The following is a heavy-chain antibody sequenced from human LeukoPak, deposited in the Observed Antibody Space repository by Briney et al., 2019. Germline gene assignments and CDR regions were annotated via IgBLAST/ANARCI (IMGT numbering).Heavy chain of an antibody. D-gene: IGHD2-2*01. J-gene: IGHJ4*02. V-gene: IGHV3-20*04. CDR3: AREGTTNPPGYCSSTSCSGFPTPYDY. CDR2: INWNGGST. Sequence: GGSLRLSCAASGFTFDDYGMSWVRQAPGKGLEWVSGINWNGGSTGCADSVKGRFTISRDNAKNSLYLQMNSLRAEDTALYYCAREGTTNPPGYCSSTSCSGFPTPYDYWGQGTLVTVSS. CDR1: GFTFDDYG.